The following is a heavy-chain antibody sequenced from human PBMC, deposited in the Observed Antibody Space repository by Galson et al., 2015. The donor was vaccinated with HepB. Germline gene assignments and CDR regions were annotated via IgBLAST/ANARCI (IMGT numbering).Heavy chain of an antibody. D-gene: IGHD1-26*01. CDR2: IDWDDDK. Sequence: PALVKPTQTLTLTCTFSGFSLSTSGMCVSWIRQPPGKALEWLALIDWDDDKYYSTSLKTRLTISKDTSKNQVVLTMTNMDPVDTATYYCARASGSYDHDAFDIWGQGTMVTVSS. V-gene: IGHV2-70*01. CDR1: GFSLSTSGMC. J-gene: IGHJ3*02. CDR3: ARASGSYDHDAFDI.